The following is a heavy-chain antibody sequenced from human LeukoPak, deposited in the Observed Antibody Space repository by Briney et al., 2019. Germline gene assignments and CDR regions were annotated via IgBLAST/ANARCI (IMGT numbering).Heavy chain of an antibody. V-gene: IGHV3-30-3*02. Sequence: GRSLRLSCAASGFTFSSYAMHWVRQAPGKGLEWVAVISYDGSNKYYADSVKGRFTISRDNSKNTLYLQMNSLRAEDTAVYYCAKSPGFYGDYPKDAFDIWGQGTMVTVSS. J-gene: IGHJ3*02. D-gene: IGHD4-17*01. CDR1: GFTFSSYA. CDR2: ISYDGSNK. CDR3: AKSPGFYGDYPKDAFDI.